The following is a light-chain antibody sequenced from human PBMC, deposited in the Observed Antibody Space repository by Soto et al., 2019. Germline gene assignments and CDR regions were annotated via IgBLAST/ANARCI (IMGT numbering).Light chain of an antibody. CDR1: QAIRND. CDR2: DAS. CDR3: LQDYDFPYT. J-gene: IGKJ2*01. V-gene: IGKV1-6*01. Sequence: AIQMTQSPSSLSASVGDRVTITCRASQAIRNDLGWYQQEPGKAPKLLIYDASSLQSGVPSRFSGSGSGTDFILTISSLQPGDFATYYCLQDYDFPYTFGQGTKLEI.